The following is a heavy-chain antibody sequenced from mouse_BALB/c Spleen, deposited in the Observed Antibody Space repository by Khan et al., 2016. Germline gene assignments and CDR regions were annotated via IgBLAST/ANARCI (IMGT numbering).Heavy chain of an antibody. D-gene: IGHD2-4*01. CDR1: GYTFSDYE. CDR3: TMGLRRGYYFDY. J-gene: IGHJ2*02. Sequence: QVQLKQSGAELVRPGASVKLSCKALGYTFSDYEMHWVKQTPVRGLEWIGAIHPGNGGSAYNQKFKGKATLTADISSSTAYMELSSLTSEDSAVYFCTMGLRRGYYFDYWGQGTSLTVSS. V-gene: IGHV1-15*01. CDR2: IHPGNGGS.